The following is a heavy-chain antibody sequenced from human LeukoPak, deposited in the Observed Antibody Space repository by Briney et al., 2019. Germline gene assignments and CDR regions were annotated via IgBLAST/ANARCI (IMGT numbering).Heavy chain of an antibody. J-gene: IGHJ5*02. D-gene: IGHD5-12*01. CDR1: GFTVSSNY. CDR3: ARAALRSENWFDP. V-gene: IGHV3-66*01. CDR2: IYSGGST. Sequence: GGSLRLSCAASGFTVSSNYMSWVRQAPGKGLEWVSVIYSGGSTYYADSVKGRFTISRDNSKNTLHLQMNSLRAEDTAVYYCARAALRSENWFDPWGQGTLVTVSS.